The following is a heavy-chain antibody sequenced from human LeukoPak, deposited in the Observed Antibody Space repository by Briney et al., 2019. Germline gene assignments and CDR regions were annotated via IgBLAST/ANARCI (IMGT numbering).Heavy chain of an antibody. CDR2: IFHSGST. CDR3: VRHFTVTTDYFDC. Sequence: PSETLSLTCAVSGYSINSGYWWGWIRQPPGKGLEWIGSIFHSGSTNYNPSLKSRVTISVDTSKNHFSLKLSSVTAADTAVYYCVRHFTVTTDYFDCWGQGALVTVSS. D-gene: IGHD4-17*01. CDR1: GYSINSGYW. V-gene: IGHV4-38-2*01. J-gene: IGHJ4*02.